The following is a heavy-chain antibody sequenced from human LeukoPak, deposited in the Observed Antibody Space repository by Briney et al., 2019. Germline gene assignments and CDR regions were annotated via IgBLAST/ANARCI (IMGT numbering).Heavy chain of an antibody. V-gene: IGHV3-30*04. CDR1: GITFSSYA. D-gene: IGHD3-16*02. J-gene: IGHJ4*02. CDR3: ARDRSLGELSTGLDY. Sequence: GGSLRLSCAASGITFSSYAMHWVRQAPGKGLEWVAVISYDGSNKYYADSVKGRFTISRDNSKNTLYLQMNSLRAEDTAVYYCARDRSLGELSTGLDYWGQGTLVTVSS. CDR2: ISYDGSNK.